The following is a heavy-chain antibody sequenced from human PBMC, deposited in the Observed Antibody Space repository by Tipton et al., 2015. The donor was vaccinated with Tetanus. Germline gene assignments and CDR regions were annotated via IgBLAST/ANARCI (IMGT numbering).Heavy chain of an antibody. CDR1: GDSIGRTSPY. D-gene: IGHD1-26*01. CDR3: ARGPSGIYPQFFDQ. J-gene: IGHJ4*02. CDR2: IYRRETT. V-gene: IGHV4-39*01. Sequence: TLSLTCTVSGDSIGRTSPYWGWIRQPPGKDLEWIGSIYRRETTYYNPSLKSRVTVSIDMSKNQFSLKLSSVTAADTAVYYCARGPSGIYPQFFDQWGQGTLVTVAS.